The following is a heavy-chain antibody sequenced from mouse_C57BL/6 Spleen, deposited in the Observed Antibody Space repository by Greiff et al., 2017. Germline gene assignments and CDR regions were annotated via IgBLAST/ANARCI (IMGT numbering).Heavy chain of an antibody. CDR2: IDPSDSYT. V-gene: IGHV1-50*01. J-gene: IGHJ1*03. Sequence: QVQLQQPGAELVKPGASVKLSCKASGYTFTSYWMQWVKQRPGQGLEWIGEIDPSDSYTNYNQKFKGKATLTVDTSSSTAYMQLRSLTSEDSAVYYCASRDSITTADFDVWGTGTTVTVSS. D-gene: IGHD1-2*01. CDR1: GYTFTSYW. CDR3: ASRDSITTADFDV.